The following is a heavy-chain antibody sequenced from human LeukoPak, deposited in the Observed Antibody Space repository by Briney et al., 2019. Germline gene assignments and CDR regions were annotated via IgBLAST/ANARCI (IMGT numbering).Heavy chain of an antibody. V-gene: IGHV1-46*01. Sequence: ASVKVSCKASGYTFTSYYMHWVRQAPGQGLEWMGIIHPSGGSTSYAQNFQGRVTMTRDMSTSTVYMQLNSLRSEDTAVYYCARSCGYSYGYHYYMDVWGKGTTVTVSS. J-gene: IGHJ6*03. D-gene: IGHD5-18*01. CDR2: IHPSGGST. CDR1: GYTFTSYY. CDR3: ARSCGYSYGYHYYMDV.